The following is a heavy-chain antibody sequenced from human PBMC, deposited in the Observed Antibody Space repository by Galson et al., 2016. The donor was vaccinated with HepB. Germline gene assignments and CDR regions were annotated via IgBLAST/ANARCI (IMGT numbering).Heavy chain of an antibody. D-gene: IGHD3-3*01. V-gene: IGHV3-53*01. CDR3: AKEVVRFLHGYGMDV. CDR2: IHSGGGA. Sequence: SLRLSCAASGFTVSSYYMSWVRQPPGKGLEWVSFIHSGGGAYYTHSVKGRFTISRDNSKNTLYLQMKGLRAEDTAVYYCAKEVVRFLHGYGMDVWGQGTTVTVSS. CDR1: GFTVSSYY. J-gene: IGHJ6*02.